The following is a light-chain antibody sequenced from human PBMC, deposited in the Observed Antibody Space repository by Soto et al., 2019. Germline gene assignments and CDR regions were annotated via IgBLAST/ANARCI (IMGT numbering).Light chain of an antibody. CDR3: QQDETFKIK. V-gene: IGKV1D-12*01. CDR1: QGISRS. CDR2: AAS. Sequence: EITQSPSSVAASVGDRVTMSCRSSQGISRSLAWYQQKPGKAPKLLIYAASSLQSGVPSMFSGSGFGKDLTITISSMQPEDYEIYYRQQDETFKIKFGQGT. J-gene: IGKJ1*01.